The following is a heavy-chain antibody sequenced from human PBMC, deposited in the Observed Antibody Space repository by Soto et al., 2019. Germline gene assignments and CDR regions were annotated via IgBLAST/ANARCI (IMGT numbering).Heavy chain of an antibody. CDR2: ISGSGGST. Sequence: GGSLRLSCAASGFTFSSYAMSWVRQAPGKGLEWVSAISGSGGSTYYADSVKGQFTISRDNSKNTLYLQMNSLRAEDTAVYCCAKGEDASSSYFDYWGQGTLVTVSS. D-gene: IGHD6-6*01. CDR3: AKGEDASSSYFDY. CDR1: GFTFSSYA. V-gene: IGHV3-23*01. J-gene: IGHJ4*02.